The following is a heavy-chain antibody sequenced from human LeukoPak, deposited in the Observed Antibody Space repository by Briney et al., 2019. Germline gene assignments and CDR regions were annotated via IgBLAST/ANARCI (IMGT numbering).Heavy chain of an antibody. J-gene: IGHJ4*02. Sequence: PGGSLRLSCVVSGFTFSRFGMHWVRQAPGKGLEWVAYIWHDGSHKYYTDSVKGRFTISRDNSKNTLYLQVNSLRVEDTAVYYCAKDRRSDFVGYFDYWGQGTLVTVSS. CDR2: IWHDGSHK. D-gene: IGHD4-23*01. V-gene: IGHV3-30*02. CDR3: AKDRRSDFVGYFDY. CDR1: GFTFSRFG.